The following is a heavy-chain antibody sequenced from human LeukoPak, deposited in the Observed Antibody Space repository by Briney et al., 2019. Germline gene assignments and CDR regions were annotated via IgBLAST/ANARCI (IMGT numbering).Heavy chain of an antibody. D-gene: IGHD3-16*01. Sequence: ASVKVSCKASGGTFSSYAISWVRQAPGQGLEWMGGIIPIFGTANYAQKFQGRVTITTDESTSTAYMELSSLRSEDTAVYYCARSLNGDANWFDPWGQGTLFTVSS. V-gene: IGHV1-69*05. CDR3: ARSLNGDANWFDP. J-gene: IGHJ5*02. CDR1: GGTFSSYA. CDR2: IIPIFGTA.